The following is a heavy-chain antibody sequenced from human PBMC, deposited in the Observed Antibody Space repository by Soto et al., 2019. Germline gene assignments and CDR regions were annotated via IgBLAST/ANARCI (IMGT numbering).Heavy chain of an antibody. D-gene: IGHD1-7*01. V-gene: IGHV4-59*08. CDR2: IHYSGST. J-gene: IGHJ5*02. CDR3: ARHGNWNSGVDWFDL. Sequence: PSETLSLTCTVSGGSISGYYWSWIRQPPGKGLEWIGYIHYSGSTNSNPPPKSRVTILVDTSKNQFSLKLSSVTAADTAVYYCARHGNWNSGVDWFDLWGQGTLVTVSS. CDR1: GGSISGYY.